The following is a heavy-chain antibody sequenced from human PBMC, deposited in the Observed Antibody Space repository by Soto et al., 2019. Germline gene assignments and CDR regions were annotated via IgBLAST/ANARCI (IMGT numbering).Heavy chain of an antibody. V-gene: IGHV1-69*01. D-gene: IGHD3-10*01. J-gene: IGHJ5*01. CDR3: ARDREDWSGTKYMLFDS. CDR2: TIPIFDTP. CDR1: GGTFGNLG. Sequence: QMQLVQSGAEVKKPGSSVKISCKASGGTFGNLGISWLRQAPGQGLEWMGGTIPIFDTPHYAGKFRDIFTVTADGPVSAYLELTSLSSSETPTGDWARDREDWSGTKYMLFDSWGQGTLVTVSS.